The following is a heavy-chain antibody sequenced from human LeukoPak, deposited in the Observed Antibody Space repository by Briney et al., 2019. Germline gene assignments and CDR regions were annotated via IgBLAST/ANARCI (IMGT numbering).Heavy chain of an antibody. CDR3: ARRMDDYSNSAFDY. CDR2: INPGDSDT. D-gene: IGHD4-11*01. CDR1: GYPFTSYW. V-gene: IGHV5-51*01. J-gene: IGHJ4*02. Sequence: GESLKISFKASGYPFTSYWIGWGRPMPGKGLEWMAIINPGDSDTRYSPSFQGQVTISADKSISTAYLQWSSLKASDTAIYYCARRMDDYSNSAFDYWGQGTLVTVSS.